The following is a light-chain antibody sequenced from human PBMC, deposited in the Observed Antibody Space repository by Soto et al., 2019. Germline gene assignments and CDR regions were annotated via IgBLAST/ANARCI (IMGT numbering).Light chain of an antibody. CDR3: QQYSDYSPT. J-gene: IGKJ1*01. V-gene: IGKV1-5*01. CDR1: QTISVW. Sequence: DVQMTQSPSNLSGSVGDRFTVTCRASQTISVWLAWYQKKKGKAPKLLIYDGSALENWVPTRLRASGYGTELTLTINSMKTDDFETYYCQQYSDYSPTFGQGTKVDIK. CDR2: DGS.